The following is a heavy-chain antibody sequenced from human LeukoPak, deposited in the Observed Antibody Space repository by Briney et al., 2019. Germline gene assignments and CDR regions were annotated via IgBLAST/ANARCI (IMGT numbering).Heavy chain of an antibody. J-gene: IGHJ4*02. Sequence: SETLSLTCTVSGGSISSYYWSWIRQPPGKGLEWIGYIYYSGSTNYNPSLKSRVTISVDTSKNQFSLKLSSVTAADTAVYYCARDRDGEYFDYWGQGTLVTVSS. CDR3: ARDRDGEYFDY. V-gene: IGHV4-59*01. D-gene: IGHD5-24*01. CDR1: GGSISSYY. CDR2: IYYSGST.